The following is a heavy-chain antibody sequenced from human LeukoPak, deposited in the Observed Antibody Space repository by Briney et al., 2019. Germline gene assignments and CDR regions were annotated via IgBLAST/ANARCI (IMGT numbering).Heavy chain of an antibody. CDR3: ARLGNTRVSIDP. CDR1: GYSITNDYY. CDR2: IYYGAST. J-gene: IGHJ5*02. Sequence: SETLSLTCAVSGYSITNDYYWGWIRQPPGKGLEWIGSIYYGASTYYNPSLKSRVTISLDASKNQFSLGLPSVTAADTAVYYCARLGNTRVSIDPWGQGTLVTVSS. D-gene: IGHD7-27*01. V-gene: IGHV4-38-2*01.